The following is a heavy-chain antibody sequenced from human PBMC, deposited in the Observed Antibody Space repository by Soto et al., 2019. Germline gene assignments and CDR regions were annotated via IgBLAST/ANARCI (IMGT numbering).Heavy chain of an antibody. Sequence: QVQLQESGPGLVKPSGTLSLTCAVSGGSISSSNWWSWVRQPPGKGLEWIGEIYHSGSTNYNPSRKGRVTISVDKSKNQFSLKLSSVTAADTAVYYCAGRGEQLEDAFDIWGQGTMVTVSS. CDR2: IYHSGST. V-gene: IGHV4-4*02. CDR3: AGRGEQLEDAFDI. D-gene: IGHD5-18*01. CDR1: GGSISSSNW. J-gene: IGHJ3*02.